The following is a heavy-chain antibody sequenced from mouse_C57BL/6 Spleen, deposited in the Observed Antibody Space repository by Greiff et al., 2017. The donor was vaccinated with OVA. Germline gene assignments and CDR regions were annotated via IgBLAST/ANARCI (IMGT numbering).Heavy chain of an antibody. V-gene: IGHV5-17*01. CDR1: GFTFSDYG. CDR3: AREVTTGGFAY. D-gene: IGHD2-2*01. Sequence: DVQLVESGGGLVKPGGSLKLSCAASGFTFSDYGMHWVRQAPEKGLEWVAYISSGSSTIYYADTVKGRFTISRDNAKNTLFLQMTRLRSEDTAMYDCAREVTTGGFAYWGQGTLVTVSA. CDR2: ISSGSSTI. J-gene: IGHJ3*01.